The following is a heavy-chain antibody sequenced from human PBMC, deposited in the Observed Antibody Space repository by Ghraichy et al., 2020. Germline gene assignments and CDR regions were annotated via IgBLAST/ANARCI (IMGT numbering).Heavy chain of an antibody. J-gene: IGHJ4*02. CDR3: ARGGNSDWSPDDH. CDR1: GGSIRPSF. Sequence: SETLSLTCTVSGGSIRPSFWSWMRQPPGKGLEWIGYIHYSGTTKYNPSLQSRVTISVDTSKGQLSLKLSSVTVADTAVYYCARGGNSDWSPDDHWGQGTLVTVSS. D-gene: IGHD6-19*01. V-gene: IGHV4-59*01. CDR2: IHYSGTT.